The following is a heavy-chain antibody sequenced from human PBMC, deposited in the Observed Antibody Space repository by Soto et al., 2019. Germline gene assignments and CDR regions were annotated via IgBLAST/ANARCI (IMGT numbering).Heavy chain of an antibody. V-gene: IGHV1-18*01. Sequence: ASVKVSCKASGYTFTSYGISWVRRAPGQGLEWMGWISAYNGNTNYAQKLQGRVTMTTDTSTSTAYMELRSLRSDDTAVYYCARVKYYDYVWGTQYHHYYYCMDVWGQGTTVTVS. CDR2: ISAYNGNT. J-gene: IGHJ6*02. D-gene: IGHD3-16*01. CDR3: ARVKYYDYVWGTQYHHYYYCMDV. CDR1: GYTFTSYG.